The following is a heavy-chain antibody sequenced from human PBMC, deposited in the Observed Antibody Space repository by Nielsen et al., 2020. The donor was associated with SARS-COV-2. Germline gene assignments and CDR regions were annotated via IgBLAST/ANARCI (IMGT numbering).Heavy chain of an antibody. V-gene: IGHV3-21*04. D-gene: IGHD4-17*01. J-gene: IGHJ4*02. Sequence: WIRQPPGKGLEWVSSISSSSSYIYYADSVKGRFTISRDNAKNSLYLQMNSLRAEDTAVYYCAINGDDGSFDYWGQGTLVTVSS. CDR3: AINGDDGSFDY. CDR2: ISSSSSYI.